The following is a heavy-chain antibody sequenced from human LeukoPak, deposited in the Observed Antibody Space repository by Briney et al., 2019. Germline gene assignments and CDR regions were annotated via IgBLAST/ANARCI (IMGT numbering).Heavy chain of an antibody. CDR3: ARAATSDASASHYYGMDV. Sequence: PSETLSLTCAVYGGSFSSYYWSWIRQPPGKGLEWIGYIYYSGSTNYNPSLKSRVTISVDTSKNQFSLKLSSVTAADTAVYYCARAATSDASASHYYGMDVWGQGTTVTVSS. J-gene: IGHJ6*02. V-gene: IGHV4-59*01. CDR2: IYYSGST. CDR1: GGSFSSYY.